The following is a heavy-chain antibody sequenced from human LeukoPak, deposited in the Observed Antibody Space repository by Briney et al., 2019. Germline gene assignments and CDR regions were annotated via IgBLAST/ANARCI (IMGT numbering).Heavy chain of an antibody. V-gene: IGHV3-30*03. CDR3: HFNYYDSSGYQFDY. CDR2: ISYDGSNK. D-gene: IGHD3-22*01. CDR1: VFTFSSYG. Sequence: GRSLRLSCAASVFTFSSYGMHLVRQAPGKGLEWVAVISYDGSNKYYADSVKGRFTISRDNSKNTLYLQMNSLRAEDTAVYYCHFNYYDSSGYQFDYWGQGTLVTVSS. J-gene: IGHJ4*02.